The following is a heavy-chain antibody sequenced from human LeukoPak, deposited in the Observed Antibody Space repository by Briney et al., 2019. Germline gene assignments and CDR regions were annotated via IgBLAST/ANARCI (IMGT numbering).Heavy chain of an antibody. CDR3: ASQGYSSVWPYYFDY. V-gene: IGHV4-39*01. J-gene: IGHJ4*02. Sequence: KPSETLSLTCTVSGGSISSSSYYWGWIRQRPGKGLEWIGSIYYSGSTYYNPSLKSRVTISVDTSKNQFSLKLSSVTAADTAVYYCASQGYSSVWPYYFDYWGQGTLVTVSS. CDR2: IYYSGST. D-gene: IGHD6-19*01. CDR1: GGSISSSSYY.